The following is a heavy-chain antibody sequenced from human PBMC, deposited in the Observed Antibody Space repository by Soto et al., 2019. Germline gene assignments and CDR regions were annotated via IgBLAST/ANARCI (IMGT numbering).Heavy chain of an antibody. V-gene: IGHV4-39*01. Sequence: SETLSLTCTVSGGSISSSSYYWGWIRQPPGKGLEWIGSIYYSGSTYYNPSLKSRVTISVDTSKNQFSLKLSSVTAADTAVYYCARTRYYYGSGSYYNWFDPWGQGTLVTVSS. CDR3: ARTRYYYGSGSYYNWFDP. J-gene: IGHJ5*02. D-gene: IGHD3-10*01. CDR1: GGSISSSSYY. CDR2: IYYSGST.